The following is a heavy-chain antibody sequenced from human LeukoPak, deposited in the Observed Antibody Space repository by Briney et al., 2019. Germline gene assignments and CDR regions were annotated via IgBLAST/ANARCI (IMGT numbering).Heavy chain of an antibody. CDR2: IDSGSSVI. Sequence: GGSLTLSCAASDSSFNGYTMNWVRQAPGKGLEWVAYIDSGSSVIKYADSVKGRFTVSRGNTQNSLYLQLNNLRVEDTAVYYCAREVTVTPDALDVWGQGTMVTVSS. CDR1: DSSFNGYT. D-gene: IGHD5-18*01. CDR3: AREVTVTPDALDV. J-gene: IGHJ3*01. V-gene: IGHV3-48*04.